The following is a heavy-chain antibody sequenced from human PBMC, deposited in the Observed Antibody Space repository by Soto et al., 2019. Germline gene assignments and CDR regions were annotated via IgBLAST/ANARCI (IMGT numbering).Heavy chain of an antibody. CDR3: AGARYGSGRGVA. D-gene: IGHD3-10*01. Sequence: EVQLVESGGGLVQPGGSLRLSCAASGFTVSSNYMSWVRQAPGKGLEWVSVIYSGGGTYYADSVKGRFTISRHNSKNTLYLQMNSLRPEDAAVCSGAGARYGSGRGVAWGQGTLVTVSS. V-gene: IGHV3-53*04. CDR2: IYSGGGT. J-gene: IGHJ5*02. CDR1: GFTVSSNY.